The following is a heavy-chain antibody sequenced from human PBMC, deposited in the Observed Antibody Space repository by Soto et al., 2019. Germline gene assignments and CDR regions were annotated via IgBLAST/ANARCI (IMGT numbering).Heavy chain of an antibody. D-gene: IGHD2-8*02. V-gene: IGHV3-33*01. CDR2: IWYDGSNK. CDR3: ARDLVRDPSEYFQH. Sequence: QVQLVESGGGVVQPGRSLRLSCAASGFTFSSYGMHWVRQAPGKGLEWVAVIWYDGSNKYYADSVKGRFTISRDNSKNTLYLQMDSLRAECTAVYYCARDLVRDPSEYFQHWGQGTLVTVSS. J-gene: IGHJ1*01. CDR1: GFTFSSYG.